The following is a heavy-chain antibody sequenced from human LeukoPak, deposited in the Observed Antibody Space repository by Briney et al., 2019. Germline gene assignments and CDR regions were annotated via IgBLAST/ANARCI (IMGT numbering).Heavy chain of an antibody. V-gene: IGHV1-2*02. CDR1: GYTFTGYY. Sequence: ASVKVSCKASGYTFTGYYMHWVRQAPGQGLEWMGWINPNSGGTNYAQKFQGRVTMTRDTSISTAYMELSSLRSEDTAVYYCARSGYSSSWSPDPWGQGTLVTVSS. D-gene: IGHD6-13*01. J-gene: IGHJ5*02. CDR2: INPNSGGT. CDR3: ARSGYSSSWSPDP.